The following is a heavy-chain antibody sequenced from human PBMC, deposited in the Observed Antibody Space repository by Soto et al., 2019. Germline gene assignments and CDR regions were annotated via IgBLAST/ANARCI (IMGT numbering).Heavy chain of an antibody. CDR1: GGSISSGAYY. CDR2: IYYSGST. CDR3: ARERPDGARLDP. J-gene: IGHJ5*02. Sequence: SETLSLTCTVSGGSISSGAYYWSWIRQPPGKGLEWIGYIYYSGSTYYNPSLKSRVTISVDTSKNQFSLKLSSVTAADTAVYYCARERPDGARLDPWGQGTLVTVS. V-gene: IGHV4-30-4*01. D-gene: IGHD6-6*01.